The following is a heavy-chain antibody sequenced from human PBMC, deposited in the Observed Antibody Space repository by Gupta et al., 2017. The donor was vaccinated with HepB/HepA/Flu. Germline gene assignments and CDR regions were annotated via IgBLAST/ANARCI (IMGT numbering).Heavy chain of an antibody. D-gene: IGHD3-22*01. CDR1: GFTFSYYG. CDR3: AKVSAYYYDSGGAGPMDV. V-gene: IGHV3-30*18. CDR2: ISYEANKE. Sequence: PLVESGGGVVQPGGSLRLSCAASGFTFSYYGMPWVRQAPGKGLEWVAVISYEANKEYYADAVKGRFTSARDNSKNTLYLKMNSLGGDGSALYYCAKVSAYYYDSGGAGPMDVGGKGTTVTVSS. J-gene: IGHJ6*03.